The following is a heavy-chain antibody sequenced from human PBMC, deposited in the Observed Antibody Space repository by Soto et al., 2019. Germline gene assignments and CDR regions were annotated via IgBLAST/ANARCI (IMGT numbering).Heavy chain of an antibody. D-gene: IGHD2-21*01. Sequence: GGSLRLSCAASGFTFSSYAMSWVRQAPGKGLEWVSAISGSGGSTYYADSVKGRFTISRDNSKNTLYLQMNSLRAEDTAVYYCAKGLKEDRAYCGGDCYSGDLDYWGQGTLVTVSS. V-gene: IGHV3-23*01. CDR1: GFTFSSYA. J-gene: IGHJ4*02. CDR3: AKGLKEDRAYCGGDCYSGDLDY. CDR2: ISGSGGST.